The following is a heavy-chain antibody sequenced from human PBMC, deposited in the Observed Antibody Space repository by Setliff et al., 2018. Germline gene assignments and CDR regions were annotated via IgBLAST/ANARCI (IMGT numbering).Heavy chain of an antibody. D-gene: IGHD3-22*01. J-gene: IGHJ3*02. Sequence: LRLSCVVSGFSFSRHWMSWVRQSPGKGLESVADIKQDGSTKYYLDSVKGRFTISRDNAKRSLYLQMNGLRADDTGVYYCVRDDADNYDAFDNWGKGTLVTVSS. CDR3: VRDDADNYDAFDN. V-gene: IGHV3-7*01. CDR1: GFSFSRHW. CDR2: IKQDGSTK.